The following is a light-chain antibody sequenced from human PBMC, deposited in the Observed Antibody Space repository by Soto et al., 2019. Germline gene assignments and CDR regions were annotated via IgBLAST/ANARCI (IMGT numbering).Light chain of an antibody. Sequence: QSALTQPASVSGSPGQSITISCTGTSSDVGSYNYVSWYQQHPGKAPKLMIYDVSNRPSGVSSRFSGSKSGNTASLTISGLQAEDEADYYCSSYTSSSTLLYVFGTGTKVTVL. V-gene: IGLV2-14*01. J-gene: IGLJ1*01. CDR2: DVS. CDR3: SSYTSSSTLLYV. CDR1: SSDVGSYNY.